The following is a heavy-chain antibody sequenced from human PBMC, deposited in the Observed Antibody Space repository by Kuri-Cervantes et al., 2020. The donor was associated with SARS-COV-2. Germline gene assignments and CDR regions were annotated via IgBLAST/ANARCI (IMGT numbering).Heavy chain of an antibody. V-gene: IGHV4-30-4*08. Sequence: LRLSCTVSGGSISSSSYYWGWIRQPPGKGLEWIGYIYYSGSTYYNPSLKSRVTISVDTSKNQFSLKLSSVTAADTAVYYCARESSYITIFGVVTRYGMDVWGQGTTVTVSS. CDR2: IYYSGST. D-gene: IGHD3-3*01. CDR1: GGSISSSSYY. CDR3: ARESSYITIFGVVTRYGMDV. J-gene: IGHJ6*02.